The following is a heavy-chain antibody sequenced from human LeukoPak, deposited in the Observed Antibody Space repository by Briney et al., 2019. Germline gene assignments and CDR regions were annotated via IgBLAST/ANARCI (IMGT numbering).Heavy chain of an antibody. J-gene: IGHJ4*02. V-gene: IGHV3-33*06. CDR2: IWYDGSNK. CDR1: GFTFSSYG. Sequence: GRSLRLSCAASGFTFSSYGMHWVRQAPGKGLEWVAVIWYDGSNKYYADSVKGRFTISRDNSKNTLYLQMNSLRAEDTAVYYCAKVTRITMVRGVFDYWGQGTLVTVSS. D-gene: IGHD3-10*01. CDR3: AKVTRITMVRGVFDY.